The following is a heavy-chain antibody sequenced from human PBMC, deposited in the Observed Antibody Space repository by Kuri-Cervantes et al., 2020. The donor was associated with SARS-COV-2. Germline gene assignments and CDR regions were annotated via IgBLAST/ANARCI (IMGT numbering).Heavy chain of an antibody. V-gene: IGHV3-33*01. CDR2: IWYDGSNK. J-gene: IGHJ4*02. Sequence: GESLKISCAAPGFTFSSYGMHWVRQAPGKGLEWVAVIWYDGSNKYYADSVKGRFTISRDNSKNTLYLQMNSLRAEDTAVYYCARDRGIVETFDYWGQGTLVTVSS. CDR3: ARDRGIVETFDY. D-gene: IGHD2/OR15-2a*01. CDR1: GFTFSSYG.